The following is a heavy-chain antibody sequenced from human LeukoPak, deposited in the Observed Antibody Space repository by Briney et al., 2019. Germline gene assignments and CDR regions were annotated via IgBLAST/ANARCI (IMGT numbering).Heavy chain of an antibody. D-gene: IGHD3-10*01. CDR2: INHSGST. CDR3: ARRSGRDGSGSYYNRLLFNRFDP. V-gene: IGHV4-34*01. Sequence: SETLSLTCAVYGGSFSGYYWSWIRQPPGKGLEWIGEINHSGSTNYNPSLKSRVTISVDTSKNQFSLKLSSVTAADTAVYYCARRSGRDGSGSYYNRLLFNRFDPWGQGTLVTVSS. J-gene: IGHJ5*02. CDR1: GGSFSGYY.